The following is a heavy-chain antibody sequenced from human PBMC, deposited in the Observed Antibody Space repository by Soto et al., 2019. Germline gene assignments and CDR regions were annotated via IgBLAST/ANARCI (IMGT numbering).Heavy chain of an antibody. V-gene: IGHV3-23*01. J-gene: IGHJ4*02. D-gene: IGHD6-19*01. CDR3: ASRSSGWYFDY. CDR1: GFTFSSYA. CDR2: ISGSGGST. Sequence: EVQLLESGGGLVQPGGSQRLSCAASGFTFSSYAMNWVRQGPGKGLEWVSVISGSGGSTYYADSVKGRFTISRDNSKNTLYLQMNSLRPEDTAVYYCASRSSGWYFDYWGQGTLVTVSS.